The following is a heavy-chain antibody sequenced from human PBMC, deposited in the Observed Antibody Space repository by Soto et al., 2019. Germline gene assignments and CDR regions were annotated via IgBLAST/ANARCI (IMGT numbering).Heavy chain of an antibody. V-gene: IGHV3-23*01. CDR1: GFTFSSYS. Sequence: PGGSLRLSGAASGFTFSSYSISWVRQAPWKGLEWVSAISGSDNSTYYADSVKGRFTISRDNSKNTLYLQMSSLRADDTAVYYCAPMGVSGQRTTVTVCS. CDR3: APMGV. CDR2: ISGSDNST. J-gene: IGHJ6*02.